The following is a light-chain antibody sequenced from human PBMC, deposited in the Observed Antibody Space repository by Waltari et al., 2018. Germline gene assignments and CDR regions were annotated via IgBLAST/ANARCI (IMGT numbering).Light chain of an antibody. V-gene: IGLV6-57*03. CDR3: QSYDLNSRVV. Sequence: FILTQPHSVSESPGKTVTISCTRSSGNIATNYVQWYQQRPGGAPPTVLCEDTQRPSEVPDRCSGSTGSSSNSAFLTISGLITEDEADYYCQSYDLNSRVVFGGRTKLTVL. CDR1: SGNIATNY. J-gene: IGLJ2*01. CDR2: EDT.